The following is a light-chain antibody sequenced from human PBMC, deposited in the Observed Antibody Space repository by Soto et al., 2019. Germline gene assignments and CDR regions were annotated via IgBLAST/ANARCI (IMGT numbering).Light chain of an antibody. Sequence: EIVITQSPGTPSLSPGERATLSCRASQSVSSSYLAWCQQKPGQSPPLLISGASSGANVIPDRVSGRGSGTHLTLTISRLETEDFAEYISQQYSSAQGITFGQGARLEIK. V-gene: IGKV3-20*01. CDR3: QQYSSAQGIT. J-gene: IGKJ5*01. CDR1: QSVSSSY. CDR2: GAS.